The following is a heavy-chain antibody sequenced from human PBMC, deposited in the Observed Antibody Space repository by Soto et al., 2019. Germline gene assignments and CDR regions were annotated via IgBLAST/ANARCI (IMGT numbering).Heavy chain of an antibody. CDR3: ARPAYYDMRMDV. Sequence: SETLSLTCTVSGGSISSYYWSWIRQPPGKGLEWIGYIYYSGSTNYNPSLKSRVTISVDTSKNQFSLKLSSVTAADTAVYYCARPAYYDMRMDVWGQGTTVTVSS. CDR2: IYYSGST. CDR1: GGSISSYY. V-gene: IGHV4-59*08. J-gene: IGHJ6*02. D-gene: IGHD3-9*01.